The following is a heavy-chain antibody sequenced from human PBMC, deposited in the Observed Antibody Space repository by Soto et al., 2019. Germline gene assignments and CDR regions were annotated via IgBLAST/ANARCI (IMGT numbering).Heavy chain of an antibody. J-gene: IGHJ4*02. V-gene: IGHV1-46*03. CDR2: INPSGGST. D-gene: IGHD5-12*01. CDR3: ARLRGGYDPFDY. CDR1: GYTFTSYY. Sequence: ASVKVSCKASGYTFTSYYMHWVQQAPGQGLEWMGIINPSGGSTSYAQKFQGRVTMTRDTSTSTVYMELSSLRSEDTAVYYCARLRGGYDPFDYWGQGTLVTVSS.